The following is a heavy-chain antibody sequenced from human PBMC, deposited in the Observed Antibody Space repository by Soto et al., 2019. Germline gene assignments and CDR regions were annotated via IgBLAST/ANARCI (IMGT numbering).Heavy chain of an antibody. CDR1: GYTFTDYY. V-gene: IGHV1-2*04. CDR2: INPNSGDT. J-gene: IGHJ3*02. Sequence: QVQLAQSGAEVKNPGASVKVSCKASGYTFTDYYMHWLRQAPAQGLEWMGWINPNSGDTKYAQKVQGWATMTSDTSISTTYMELSRLTSDDTALYYCARGPSHGAFDIWGQGTIMTVSS. CDR3: ARGPSHGAFDI.